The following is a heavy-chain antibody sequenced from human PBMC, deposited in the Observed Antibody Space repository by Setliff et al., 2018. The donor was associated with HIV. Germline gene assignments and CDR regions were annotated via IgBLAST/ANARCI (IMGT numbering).Heavy chain of an antibody. J-gene: IGHJ4*02. CDR3: ARSHYVWGTYPDELDY. CDR1: GYTFTGYY. D-gene: IGHD3-16*01. CDR2: INPHSGNT. V-gene: IGHV1-2*02. Sequence: ASVKVSCKASGYTFTGYYMHWVRLAPGLGLEWMGWINPHSGNTDFAQRFQGRITMTRDTSINTAYMELSRLRYDDTAMYYCARSHYVWGTYPDELDYWGQGTLVTVSS.